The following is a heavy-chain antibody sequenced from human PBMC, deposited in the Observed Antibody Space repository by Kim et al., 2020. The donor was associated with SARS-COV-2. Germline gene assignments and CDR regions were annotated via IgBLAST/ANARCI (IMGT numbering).Heavy chain of an antibody. J-gene: IGHJ6*02. CDR3: ARSRDIVVVPAAIGRKYYYYGMDV. CDR1: GGSISSSNW. Sequence: SETLSLTCAVSGGSISSSNWWSWVRQPPGKGLEWIGEIYHSGSTNYNPSLKSRVTISVDKSKNQFSLKLSSVTAADTAVYYCARSRDIVVVPAAIGRKYYYYGMDVWGQGTTVTVSS. D-gene: IGHD2-2*02. CDR2: IYHSGST. V-gene: IGHV4-4*02.